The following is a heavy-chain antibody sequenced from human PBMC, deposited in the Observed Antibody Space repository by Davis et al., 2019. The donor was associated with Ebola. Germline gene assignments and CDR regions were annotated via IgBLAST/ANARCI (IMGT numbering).Heavy chain of an antibody. D-gene: IGHD3-10*01. CDR2: IGHRGNT. J-gene: IGHJ5*02. CDR1: GESLSGYY. CDR3: ARFYYGSGNYYPNPSNWFDP. V-gene: IGHV4-34*01. Sequence: SETLSLTCAVYGESLSGYYWSWIRQSPGKGLEWIGEIGHRGNTNYNPSLRSRVTISIDTSKNQFSLKMSSVTAADTAVYYCARFYYGSGNYYPNPSNWFDPWGQGTLVIVSS.